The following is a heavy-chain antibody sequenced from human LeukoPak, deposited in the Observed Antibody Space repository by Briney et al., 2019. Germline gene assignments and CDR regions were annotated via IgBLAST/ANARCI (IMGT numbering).Heavy chain of an antibody. V-gene: IGHV3-74*01. CDR2: ITSDGSGT. CDR1: GFTFSTYW. CDR3: AKAGIAVSGRTGRYYYYYYMDV. Sequence: GGSLRLSCAASGFTFSTYWMHWVRQAPGKGLVWVSRITSDGSGTTYADSVKGRFTISRDNAKNSLYLQMNSLRAEDTALYYCAKAGIAVSGRTGRYYYYYYMDVWGKGTTVTISS. J-gene: IGHJ6*03. D-gene: IGHD6-19*01.